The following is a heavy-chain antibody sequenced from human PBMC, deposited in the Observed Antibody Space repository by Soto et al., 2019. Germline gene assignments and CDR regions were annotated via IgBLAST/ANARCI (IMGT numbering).Heavy chain of an antibody. CDR3: ARGLINYYDSSGYYYFDY. D-gene: IGHD3-22*01. CDR1: GGTFSSYA. CDR2: IIPIFGTA. Sequence: SVKVSCKASGGTFSSYAISWVRQAPGQGLEWMGGIIPIFGTANYAQKFQGRVTITADESTSTAYMELSSLRSEDTAVYYCARGLINYYDSSGYYYFDYWGQGTLVTVS. J-gene: IGHJ4*02. V-gene: IGHV1-69*13.